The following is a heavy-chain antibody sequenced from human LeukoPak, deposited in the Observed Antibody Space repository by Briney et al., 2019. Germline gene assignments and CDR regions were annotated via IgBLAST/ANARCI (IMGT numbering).Heavy chain of an antibody. J-gene: IGHJ3*02. V-gene: IGHV3-23*01. D-gene: IGHD1-26*01. CDR3: ANRGATTNAFDI. Sequence: PSETLSLTCTVSGDSISSSSFCWGWIRQPPGKGLEWVSGISGSGTSTYYADSVKGRFTISRDNSKNTLSLQMNSLRAEDTAVYYCANRGATTNAFDIWGQGTMVTVSS. CDR1: GDSISSSSFC. CDR2: ISGSGTST.